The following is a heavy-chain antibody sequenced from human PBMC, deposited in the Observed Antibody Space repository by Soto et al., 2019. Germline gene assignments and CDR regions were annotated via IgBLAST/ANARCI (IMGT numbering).Heavy chain of an antibody. CDR3: AKTRYYYDSSGYFDAFDI. CDR2: ISGSGGST. D-gene: IGHD3-22*01. Sequence: PGGSLRLSCAASGFTFSSYAMSWVRQAPGKGLEWVSAISGSGGSTYYADSVKGRFTISRDNSKNTLYLQMNSLRAEDTAVYYCAKTRYYYDSSGYFDAFDIWGQGTMVTVSS. CDR1: GFTFSSYA. V-gene: IGHV3-23*01. J-gene: IGHJ3*02.